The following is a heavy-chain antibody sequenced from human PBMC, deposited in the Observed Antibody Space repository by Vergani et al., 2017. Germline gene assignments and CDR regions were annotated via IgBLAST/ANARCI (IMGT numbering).Heavy chain of an antibody. CDR1: GGSFSGYY. CDR2: INHSGST. Sequence: QVQLQQWGAGLLKPSETLSLTCAVYGGSFSGYYWSWIRQPPGKGLEWIGEINHSGSTNYNPSLTSRVTISVDTSKNQFSLKLSSVTAADTAVYYCARGRWIAAPRPFDYWGQGTLVTVSS. CDR3: ARGRWIAAPRPFDY. D-gene: IGHD6-6*01. V-gene: IGHV4-34*01. J-gene: IGHJ4*02.